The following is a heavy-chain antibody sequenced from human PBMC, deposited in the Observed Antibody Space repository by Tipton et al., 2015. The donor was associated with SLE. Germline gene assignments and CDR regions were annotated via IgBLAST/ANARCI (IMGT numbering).Heavy chain of an antibody. Sequence: TLSLTCTVSGGSISSSSYYWGWIRQPPRKGLEWIGSIYYSGSTYYNPSLKSRVTISVDTSKNPFSLKLSSVTAADTAVYYCARIHWRDSYSDYWGQGTLVTVSS. D-gene: IGHD5-18*01. CDR2: IYYSGST. CDR3: ARIHWRDSYSDY. V-gene: IGHV4-39*07. J-gene: IGHJ4*02. CDR1: GGSISSSSYY.